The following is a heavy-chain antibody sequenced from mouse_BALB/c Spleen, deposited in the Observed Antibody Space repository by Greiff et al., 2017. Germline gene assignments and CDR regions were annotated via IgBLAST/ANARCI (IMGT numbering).Heavy chain of an antibody. J-gene: IGHJ4*01. V-gene: IGHV1S22*01. D-gene: IGHD2-3*01. CDR3: TRWEGWLLHAMDY. CDR2: IYPGSGST. CDR1: GYTFTSYW. Sequence: LQQPGSELVRPGASVKLSCKASGYTFTSYWMHWVKQRPGQGLEWIGNIYPGSGSTNYDEKFKSKATLTVDTSSSTAYMQLSSLTSEDSAVYYCTRWEGWLLHAMDYWGQGTSVTVSS.